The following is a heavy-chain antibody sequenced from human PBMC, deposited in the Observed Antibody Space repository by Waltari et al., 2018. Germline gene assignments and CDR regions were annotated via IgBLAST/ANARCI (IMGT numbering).Heavy chain of an antibody. Sequence: EVQLLESGGGLVQPGGALRLSCAASGFIFTSYAMSGVRRAPGKGLEWVSGISGSGGTTYYAASVKCRLTISRDNSNDTVYLQMNSLTAEDTAVYYCAKTQDFDFWSGSYFDHWGQGALVNVFS. CDR2: ISGSGGTT. CDR1: GFIFTSYA. D-gene: IGHD3-3*01. CDR3: AKTQDFDFWSGSYFDH. V-gene: IGHV3-23*01. J-gene: IGHJ4*02.